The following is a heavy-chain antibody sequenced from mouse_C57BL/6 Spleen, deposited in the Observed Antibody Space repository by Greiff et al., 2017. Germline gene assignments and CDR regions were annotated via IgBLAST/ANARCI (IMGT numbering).Heavy chain of an antibody. D-gene: IGHD2-3*01. Sequence: VQLQQSGPELVKPGASVKISCKASGYAFSSSWMNWVKQRPGKGLEWIGRIYPGDGDTNYNGKFKGKATLTADKSSSTAYMQLSSLTSEDSAVYFCARSYDGYYYFDYWGQGTTLTGSS. CDR2: IYPGDGDT. J-gene: IGHJ2*01. CDR3: ARSYDGYYYFDY. V-gene: IGHV1-82*01. CDR1: GYAFSSSW.